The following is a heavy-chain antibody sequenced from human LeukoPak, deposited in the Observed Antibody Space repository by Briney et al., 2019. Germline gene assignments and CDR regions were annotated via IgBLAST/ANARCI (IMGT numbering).Heavy chain of an antibody. V-gene: IGHV4-34*01. J-gene: IGHJ5*02. CDR1: GGSFSGYY. CDR3: ARDKNRWFDP. D-gene: IGHD2/OR15-2a*01. Sequence: SETLSLTCAVYGGSFSGYYWSWIRQPPGKGLEWIGEINHSGSTNYNPSLKSRVTISVDTSKNQFSLQLNSVTPEDTAVYYCARDKNRWFDPWGQGTLVTVSS. CDR2: INHSGST.